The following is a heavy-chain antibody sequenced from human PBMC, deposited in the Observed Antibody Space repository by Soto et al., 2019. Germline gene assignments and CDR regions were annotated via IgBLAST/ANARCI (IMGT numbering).Heavy chain of an antibody. CDR2: ISSGSSYI. D-gene: IGHD3-10*01. Sequence: GGSLRLSCAASGFTFSSYTMNWVRQAPGKGLEWISSISSGSSYIYYAGSVKGRFTISRDNAKNSLFLQMNSLRADDTAVYYCARDILAGGAYPDSWGQGTKVIVSS. CDR3: ARDILAGGAYPDS. CDR1: GFTFSSYT. J-gene: IGHJ5*01. V-gene: IGHV3-21*01.